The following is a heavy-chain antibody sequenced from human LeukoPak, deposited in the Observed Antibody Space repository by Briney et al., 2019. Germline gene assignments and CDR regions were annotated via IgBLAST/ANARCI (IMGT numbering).Heavy chain of an antibody. J-gene: IGHJ4*02. CDR1: GFTFSSSA. CDR2: ISASGSST. V-gene: IGHV3-23*01. Sequence: GGSLRLSCAASGFTFSSSAMSWVRQVPGKGLEWVSGISASGSSTSYADSVRGRFTISRDNSKNTLYVQMNSLRVEDTAVYYCASNPSEGYWGQGTLVTVSS. CDR3: ASNPSEGY. D-gene: IGHD2/OR15-2a*01.